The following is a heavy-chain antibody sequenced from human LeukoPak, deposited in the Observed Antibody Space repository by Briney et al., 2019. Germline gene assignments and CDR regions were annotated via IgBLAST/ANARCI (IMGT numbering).Heavy chain of an antibody. D-gene: IGHD2-2*01. V-gene: IGHV3-15*01. CDR3: TTKQLLTN. Sequence: PGGSLRLSCEASEFTFSDYYMSWIRQAPGKGLEWVGRIKSKTDGGTTDYAAPVKGRFTISRDDSKNTLYLQMNSLKTEDTAVYYCTTKQLLTNWGQGTLVTVSS. CDR1: EFTFSDYY. J-gene: IGHJ4*02. CDR2: IKSKTDGGTT.